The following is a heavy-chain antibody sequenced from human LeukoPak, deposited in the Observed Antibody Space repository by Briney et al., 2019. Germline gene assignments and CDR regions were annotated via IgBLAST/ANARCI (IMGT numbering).Heavy chain of an antibody. CDR3: ASYYDILTGYYA. D-gene: IGHD3-9*01. J-gene: IGHJ4*02. CDR1: GGSISSSSYY. V-gene: IGHV4-39*01. Sequence: SETLSLTCTVSGGSISSSSYYWGWIRQPPGKGLEWIGSIYYSGSTYYNPSLKSRVTISVDTSKNQFSLKLSSVTAADTAVYYCASYYDILTGYYAWGQGTLVTVSS. CDR2: IYYSGST.